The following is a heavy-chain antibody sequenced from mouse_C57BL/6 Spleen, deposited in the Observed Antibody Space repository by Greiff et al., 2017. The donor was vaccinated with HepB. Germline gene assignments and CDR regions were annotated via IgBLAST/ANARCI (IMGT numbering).Heavy chain of an antibody. CDR1: GFTFSDYG. D-gene: IGHD1-1*01. V-gene: IGHV5-17*01. Sequence: VQLKESGGGLVKPGGSLKLSCAASGFTFSDYGMHWVRQAPEKGLEWVAYISSGSSTIYYADTVKGRFTISRDNAKNTLFLQMTSLRSEDTAMYYCARRYGPGYFDYWGQGTTLTVSS. J-gene: IGHJ2*01. CDR3: ARRYGPGYFDY. CDR2: ISSGSSTI.